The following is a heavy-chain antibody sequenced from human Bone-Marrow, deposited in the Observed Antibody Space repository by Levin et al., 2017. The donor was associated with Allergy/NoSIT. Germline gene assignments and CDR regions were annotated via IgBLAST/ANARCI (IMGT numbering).Heavy chain of an antibody. CDR1: GGFFSGYY. Sequence: SQTLSLTCAVYGGFFSGYYWSWIRQPPGKGLEWIGEINHSGSTNYNPSLKSRVTISVDTSKNQFSLNLSSVTAADTAVYYCARGPYCSGGSCYLGFQHWGQGTLVTVSS. CDR3: ARGPYCSGGSCYLGFQH. D-gene: IGHD2-15*01. CDR2: INHSGST. J-gene: IGHJ1*01. V-gene: IGHV4-34*01.